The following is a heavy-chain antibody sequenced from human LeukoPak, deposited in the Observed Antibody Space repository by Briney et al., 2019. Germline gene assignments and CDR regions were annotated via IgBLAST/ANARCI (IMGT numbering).Heavy chain of an antibody. D-gene: IGHD4-17*01. CDR3: ARDLRNMDV. CDR2: ISTYNGNT. Sequence: GASVKVSCKASGYTFTSYGISWVRQAPGQGLEWMGLISTYNGNTNYARNLQGRVTMTTDTSTSTAYMELRSLRSDDTAVYYCARDLRNMDVWGKGTTVTVSS. J-gene: IGHJ6*03. CDR1: GYTFTSYG. V-gene: IGHV1-18*01.